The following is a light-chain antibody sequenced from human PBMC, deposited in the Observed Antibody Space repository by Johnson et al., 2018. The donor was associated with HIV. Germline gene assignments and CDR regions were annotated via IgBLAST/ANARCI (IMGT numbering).Light chain of an antibody. CDR3: GTWDTSLTKGGV. J-gene: IGLJ1*01. CDR2: KND. CDR1: SSTIGNNY. V-gene: IGLV1-51*02. Sequence: QSVLTQPPSVSAAPGQKVTISCSGSSSTIGNNYVSWYQVLPGTAPKLLIYKNDKRPSGIPDRFSGSKSGTSATLAITGLTTGDEADYYCGTWDTSLTKGGVFGTGTKVTVL.